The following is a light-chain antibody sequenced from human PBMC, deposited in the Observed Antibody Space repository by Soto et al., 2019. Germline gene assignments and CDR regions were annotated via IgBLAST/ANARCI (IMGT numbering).Light chain of an antibody. V-gene: IGKV1-9*01. J-gene: IGKJ5*01. CDR2: GAS. Sequence: DLQLTQSPSLLSASVGDRVTITCRASQDISSFLAWYQQKPGKAPNPLISGASTLQSGVPSRFSGSGSGTEFTLTISSLQPEDFATYYCQQLNSYPHFGQGTRLEIK. CDR3: QQLNSYPH. CDR1: QDISSF.